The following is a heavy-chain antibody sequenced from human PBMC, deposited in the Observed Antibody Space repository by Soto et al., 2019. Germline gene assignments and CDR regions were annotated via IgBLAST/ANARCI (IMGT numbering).Heavy chain of an antibody. J-gene: IGHJ1*01. D-gene: IGHD6-6*01. CDR1: GFTFSNYA. CDR2: ISKSGSRT. V-gene: IGHV3-23*05. Sequence: EVQLLESGGGLVQPGGSLRLSCAASGFTFSNYAMSWVRQAPGKGPEWVSTISKSGSRTYDVDSVKGRFTISRDSSKNQLSLQMNNPRVEDMGIYYCANGRAVPAGAVEYFQNWGQGTLVTVSS. CDR3: ANGRAVPAGAVEYFQN.